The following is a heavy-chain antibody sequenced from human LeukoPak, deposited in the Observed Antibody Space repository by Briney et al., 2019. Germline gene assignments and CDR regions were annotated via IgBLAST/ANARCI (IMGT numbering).Heavy chain of an antibody. D-gene: IGHD4-17*01. CDR1: GFTFSSYA. Sequence: GGSLRLSCAASGFTFSSYAMHWARRAPGKGLEWVAVISYDGSNKYYADSVKGRFTISRDNSKNTLYLQMNSLRAEDTAVYYCARDLFYGDYAALGPFDIWGQGTMVTVSS. CDR3: ARDLFYGDYAALGPFDI. J-gene: IGHJ3*02. V-gene: IGHV3-30-3*01. CDR2: ISYDGSNK.